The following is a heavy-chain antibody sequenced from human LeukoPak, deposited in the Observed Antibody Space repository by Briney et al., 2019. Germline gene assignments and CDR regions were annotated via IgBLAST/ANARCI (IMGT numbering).Heavy chain of an antibody. CDR3: ARLPLYSKAGPPLDY. V-gene: IGHV3-48*01. D-gene: IGHD4-11*01. CDR2: ISSSSSLI. CDR1: GFTFSSHS. Sequence: GGSLRLSCAASGFTFSSHSMNWVRQAPGKGLEWISYISSSSSLIYYADPVKGRFTISRDNVKNSLYLQMNSLRAEDTAVYYCARLPLYSKAGPPLDYWGQGTLVTASS. J-gene: IGHJ4*02.